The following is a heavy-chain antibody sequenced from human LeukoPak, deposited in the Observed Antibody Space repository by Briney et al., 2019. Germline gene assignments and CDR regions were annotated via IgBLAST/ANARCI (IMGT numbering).Heavy chain of an antibody. V-gene: IGHV4-4*07. CDR1: GVSISSYY. CDR2: VYTSGGT. Sequence: SETLSLTCSVSGVSISSYYWSWIRQPPRKGLEWIGRVYTSGGTGYNPSLKSRVTMSADTSKRQFSLKLSSVTAADTAVYYCATGSGYYRGAEYFEYWGQGTLVTVSS. J-gene: IGHJ1*01. D-gene: IGHD3-22*01. CDR3: ATGSGYYRGAEYFEY.